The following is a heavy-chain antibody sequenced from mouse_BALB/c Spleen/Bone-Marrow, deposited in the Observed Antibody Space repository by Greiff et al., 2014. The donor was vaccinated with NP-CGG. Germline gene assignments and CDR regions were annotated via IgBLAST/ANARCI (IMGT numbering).Heavy chain of an antibody. J-gene: IGHJ2*01. Sequence: VQLVESGPQLVRPGASVEISCKASGYSFTSYWMHWVKQRPGQGPEWIGMIDPSDSETRLNQKFKDKATLTVDKSSSTAYMQLSSPTSEDSAVYYCARGDDGYYGDYWGQGTTLTVSS. CDR2: IDPSDSET. D-gene: IGHD2-3*01. CDR1: GYSFTSYW. V-gene: IGHV1S126*01. CDR3: ARGDDGYYGDY.